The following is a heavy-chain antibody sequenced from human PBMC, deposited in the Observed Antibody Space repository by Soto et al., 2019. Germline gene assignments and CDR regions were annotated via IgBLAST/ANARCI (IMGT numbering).Heavy chain of an antibody. D-gene: IGHD3-16*01. CDR3: ASTEFGDSVIFDY. CDR1: GASMSSYY. Sequence: PSEPLSLTCTVSGASMSSYYWSWIRQPPGKGLEWMGSIYYSGSPNYNPSLKSRVTISVDTSKHQFSLKLTSVTTADTAVYYCASTEFGDSVIFDYWGQGILVTVSS. V-gene: IGHV4-59*01. J-gene: IGHJ4*02. CDR2: IYYSGSP.